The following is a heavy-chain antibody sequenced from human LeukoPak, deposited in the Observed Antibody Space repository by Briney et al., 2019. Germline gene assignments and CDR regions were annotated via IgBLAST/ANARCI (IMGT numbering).Heavy chain of an antibody. CDR2: INHSGST. CDR1: GGSFSGYY. D-gene: IGHD4-23*01. J-gene: IGHJ4*02. CDR3: AREATVVVTLDY. V-gene: IGHV4-34*01. Sequence: PSETLSLTCAVYGGSFSGYYWSWIRQPPGKGLEWIGEINHSGSTNYNPSLKSRVTISVDTSKNQFSLKLSSVTAADTAVYYCAREATVVVTLDYWGQGTLVTVSS.